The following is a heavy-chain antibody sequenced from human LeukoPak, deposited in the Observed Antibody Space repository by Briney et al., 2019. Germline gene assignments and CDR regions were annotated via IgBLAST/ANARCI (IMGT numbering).Heavy chain of an antibody. D-gene: IGHD6-13*01. J-gene: IGHJ4*02. V-gene: IGHV4-34*01. Sequence: TSETLSLTCAVYGGSLSGYYWSWIRQPPGKGLEWIGEINHSGSTNYNPSLKSRVTISVDTSKNQFSLKLSSVTAADTAVYYCARDLVAAAGTWVLAYYFDYWGQGTLVTVSS. CDR2: INHSGST. CDR3: ARDLVAAAGTWVLAYYFDY. CDR1: GGSLSGYY.